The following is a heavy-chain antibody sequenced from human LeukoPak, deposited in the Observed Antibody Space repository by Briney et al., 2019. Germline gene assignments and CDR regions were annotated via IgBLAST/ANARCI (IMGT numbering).Heavy chain of an antibody. J-gene: IGHJ4*02. CDR2: IKQDGSEK. V-gene: IGHV3-7*01. Sequence: GGSLRLSCAASGFTFTRYRMSWVRQAPGKGLECVANIKQDGSEKEYVDSVKGRFTISRDNAKNSLYLQMNNVRAEDTAVYYCARWRGAQSEFEYWGQGTLVTVSS. CDR1: GFTFTRYR. CDR3: ARWRGAQSEFEY. D-gene: IGHD3-3*01.